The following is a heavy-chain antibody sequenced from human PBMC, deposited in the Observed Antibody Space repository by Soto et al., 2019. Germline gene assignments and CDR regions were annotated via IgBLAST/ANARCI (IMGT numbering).Heavy chain of an antibody. D-gene: IGHD6-13*01. V-gene: IGHV1-8*01. CDR2: MNPNSGNT. J-gene: IGHJ6*02. Sequence: QVQLVQSGAEVKKPGASVKVSCKASGYTFTSYDINWVRQATGHGLEWMGWMNPNSGNTGSAQKFQGRVTMTRNTPISTAYSEPRSLRSEDTAIYYCARRGYSSSGYYYHSYGMEVWGQGTTVTVSS. CDR3: ARRGYSSSGYYYHSYGMEV. CDR1: GYTFTSYD.